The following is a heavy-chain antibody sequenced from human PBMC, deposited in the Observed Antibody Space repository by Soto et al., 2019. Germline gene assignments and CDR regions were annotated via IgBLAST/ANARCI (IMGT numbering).Heavy chain of an antibody. CDR2: IYSGGST. CDR3: ARGETLPKTPSYWYFDL. J-gene: IGHJ2*01. CDR1: GFTVSSNY. Sequence: PGGSLRLSCAASGFTVSSNYMSWVRQAPGKGLEWVSVIYSGGSTYYADSVKGRFTISRDNSKNTLYLQMNSLRAEDTAVYYCARGETLPKTPSYWYFDLWGRGTLVTAPQ. V-gene: IGHV3-66*01. D-gene: IGHD2-15*01.